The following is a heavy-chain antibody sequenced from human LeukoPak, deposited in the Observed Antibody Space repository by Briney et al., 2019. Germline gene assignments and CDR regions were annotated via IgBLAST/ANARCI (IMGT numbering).Heavy chain of an antibody. CDR3: ARGYCSGGSCYFHWAFDI. Sequence: SETLSLTCTVSGGSISSYYWSWIRQPAGKGLEWIGRIYTSGSTNYNPSLKSRVTMSVDTPKNQFSLKLSSVTAADTAVYYCARGYCSGGSCYFHWAFDIWGQGTMVTVSS. CDR2: IYTSGST. D-gene: IGHD2-15*01. V-gene: IGHV4-4*07. J-gene: IGHJ3*02. CDR1: GGSISSYY.